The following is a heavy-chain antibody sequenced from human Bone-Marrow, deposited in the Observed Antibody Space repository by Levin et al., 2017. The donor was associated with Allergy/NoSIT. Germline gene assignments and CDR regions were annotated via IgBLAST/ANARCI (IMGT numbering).Heavy chain of an antibody. Sequence: PSETLSLTCAVYGGSFSGYYWSWIRQPPGKGLEWIGEINHSGSTNYNPSLKSRVTISVDTSKNQFSLKLSSVTAADTAVYYCARVRPFNYYGSGSYYTPQFDYWGQGTLVTVSS. V-gene: IGHV4-34*01. CDR1: GGSFSGYY. D-gene: IGHD3-10*01. CDR3: ARVRPFNYYGSGSYYTPQFDY. J-gene: IGHJ4*02. CDR2: INHSGST.